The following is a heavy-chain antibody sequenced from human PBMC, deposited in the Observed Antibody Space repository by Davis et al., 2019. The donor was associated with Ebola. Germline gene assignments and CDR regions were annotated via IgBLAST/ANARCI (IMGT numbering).Heavy chain of an antibody. J-gene: IGHJ6*02. V-gene: IGHV4-34*01. CDR2: INHSGST. CDR1: GGSFSGYY. CDR3: ASRPQYYYGMDV. Sequence: SETLSLTCAVYGGSFSGYYWSWIRQPPGKGLEWIGEINHSGSTYYNPSLKSRVTISVDTSKNQFSLKLSSVTAADTAVYYCASRPQYYYGMDVWGQGTTVTVSS.